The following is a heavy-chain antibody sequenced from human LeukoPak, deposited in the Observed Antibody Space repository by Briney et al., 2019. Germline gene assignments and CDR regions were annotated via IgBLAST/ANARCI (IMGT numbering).Heavy chain of an antibody. CDR1: GFTFSSYA. V-gene: IGHV3-74*01. J-gene: IGHJ5*02. CDR3: IRDFRSADL. Sequence: GGSLRLSCAASGFTFSSYAMSWVRQPPGKGLVWVSRIYVDGHTTNYADSVKGRFTISRDNAKNTVYLEMNSLSVEDTATYYCIRDFRSADLWGQGTLVTVTS. CDR2: IYVDGHTT.